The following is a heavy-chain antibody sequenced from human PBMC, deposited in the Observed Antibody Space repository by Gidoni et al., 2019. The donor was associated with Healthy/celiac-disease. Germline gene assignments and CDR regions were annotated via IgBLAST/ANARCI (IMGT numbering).Heavy chain of an antibody. J-gene: IGHJ4*02. CDR1: GGSFSGYY. CDR3: ARVLFWSGYGPDY. V-gene: IGHV4-34*01. D-gene: IGHD3-3*01. Sequence: QVQLQQWGAGLLKPSETLSLTCAVYGGSFSGYYWSWIRQPPGKGLEWIGEINHSGSTNYNPSLKSRVTISVDTSKNQFSLKLSSVTAADTAVYYCARVLFWSGYGPDYWGQGTLVTVSS. CDR2: INHSGST.